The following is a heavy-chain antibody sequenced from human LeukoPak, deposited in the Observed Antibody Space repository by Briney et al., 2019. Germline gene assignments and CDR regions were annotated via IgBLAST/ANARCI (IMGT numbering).Heavy chain of an antibody. J-gene: IGHJ4*02. CDR2: IYYIEST. D-gene: IGHD3-22*01. CDR1: GGSIISYD. CDR3: ASQYYYDSSGYVY. V-gene: IGHV4-59*13. Sequence: AETLSLPCTASGGSIISYDWCWIRWLPGTGLEWLGYIYYIESTNYTPSLNSRVTISVDTSKNQFSLKLTSVAAADTAVYYCASQYYYDSSGYVYWGQGTLVTVSS.